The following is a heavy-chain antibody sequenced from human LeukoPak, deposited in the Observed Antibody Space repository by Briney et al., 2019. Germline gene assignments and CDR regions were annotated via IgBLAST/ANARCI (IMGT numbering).Heavy chain of an antibody. CDR1: GYTFTDYF. J-gene: IGHJ4*02. CDR3: AREGYLSGTGVFDY. D-gene: IGHD3-22*01. V-gene: IGHV1-2*06. CDR2: INSNSGGT. Sequence: ASVKVSCKASGYTFTDYFIHWVRQAPGQGLEWMGRINSNSGGTNDAQKFQGRVTMTRGTSISTAYMELNRLKSDDTAVYYCAREGYLSGTGVFDYWGQGTLVTVSS.